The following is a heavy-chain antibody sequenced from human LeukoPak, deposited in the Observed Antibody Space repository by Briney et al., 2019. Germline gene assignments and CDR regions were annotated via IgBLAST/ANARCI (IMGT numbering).Heavy chain of an antibody. D-gene: IGHD3-10*01. CDR2: IVVGSGNT. CDR1: GFTFTSSA. V-gene: IGHV1-58*02. CDR3: ARAYDGWSYYYGSGSYAY. J-gene: IGHJ4*02. Sequence: ASVKVSCKASGFTFTSSAMQWVRQARGQRLEWIGWIVVGSGNTNYAQKFQERVTITRDMSTSTDYMELSRLRSDDTAVYYCARAYDGWSYYYGSGSYAYWGQGTLVTVSS.